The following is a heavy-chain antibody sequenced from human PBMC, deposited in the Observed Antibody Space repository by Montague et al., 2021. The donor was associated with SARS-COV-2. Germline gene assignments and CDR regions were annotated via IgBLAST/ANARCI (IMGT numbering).Heavy chain of an antibody. Sequence: SETLSLTCAVYGGSSSGAYWNWVRQPPGKGLEWTAEINYSGSANYNPSLKSRVTLSVDRSKNQFSLQLRSVTAADRAVYYCARGVYDSGNYYTRDQYYGLDVWGQGTTVAVSS. D-gene: IGHD3-10*01. CDR3: ARGVYDSGNYYTRDQYYGLDV. CDR1: GGSSSGAY. V-gene: IGHV4-34*01. CDR2: INYSGSA. J-gene: IGHJ6*02.